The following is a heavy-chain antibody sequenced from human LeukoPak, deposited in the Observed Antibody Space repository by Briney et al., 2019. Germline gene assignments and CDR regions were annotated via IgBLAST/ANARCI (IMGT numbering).Heavy chain of an antibody. V-gene: IGHV3-48*03. CDR1: GFTFSSYE. J-gene: IGHJ4*02. CDR2: ISGSGSSI. CDR3: ARDGRNYGLY. D-gene: IGHD1-7*01. Sequence: GGSLRLSCAASGFTFSSYEMNWVRQAPGKGLEWVSYISGSGSSINYADSLRGRFTISRDNAKNSLYLQMNSLRGEDTAVYHCARDGRNYGLYWGQGTLVTVSS.